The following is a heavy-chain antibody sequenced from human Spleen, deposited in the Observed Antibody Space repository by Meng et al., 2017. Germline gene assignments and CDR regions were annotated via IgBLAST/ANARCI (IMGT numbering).Heavy chain of an antibody. CDR1: GDSVTSGNYY. CDR3: ARDPHTTGTYDL. J-gene: IGHJ5*02. Sequence: QVQWQESGPGLVRPSETLSLPCTVSGDSVTSGNYYWSWIRQPPGKGPEWIGYIYYTGSTNYNPSLKSRLTMSIDTSKNRFSLKLTSVTAADTAVYYCARDPHTTGTYDLWGQGTLVTVSS. V-gene: IGHV4-61*03. CDR2: IYYTGST. D-gene: IGHD1-1*01.